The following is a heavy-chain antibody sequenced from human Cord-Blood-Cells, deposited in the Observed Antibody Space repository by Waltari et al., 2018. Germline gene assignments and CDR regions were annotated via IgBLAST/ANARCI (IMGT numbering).Heavy chain of an antibody. D-gene: IGHD7-27*01. CDR3: ARGFNWGSDYFDY. Sequence: QVQLQQWGAGLLKPSETLSLTCAVYGGSFSGYYLSWIRQPPGKGLEWIGEINHSGSTNYNPSLKSRVTISVDTSKNQFSLKLSSVTAADTAVYYCARGFNWGSDYFDYWGQGTLVTVSS. V-gene: IGHV4-34*01. J-gene: IGHJ4*02. CDR2: INHSGST. CDR1: GGSFSGYY.